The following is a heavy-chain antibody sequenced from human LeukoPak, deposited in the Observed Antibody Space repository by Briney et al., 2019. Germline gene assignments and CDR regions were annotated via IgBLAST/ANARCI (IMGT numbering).Heavy chain of an antibody. J-gene: IGHJ4*02. CDR1: GFTVSSIY. V-gene: IGHV3-53*01. CDR3: AREGPYALDY. Sequence: GGSLRLSCAASGFTVSSIYMSWVRQAPGKGLEWVSVIYSGGSTYYADSVKGRFTISRDNSKNTLYFQMNSLRAEDTAVYYCAREGPYALDYWGQGTLVTVSS. D-gene: IGHD2-2*01. CDR2: IYSGGST.